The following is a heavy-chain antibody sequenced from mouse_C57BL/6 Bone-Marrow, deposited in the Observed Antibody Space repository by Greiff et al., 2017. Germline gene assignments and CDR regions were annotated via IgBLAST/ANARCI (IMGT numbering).Heavy chain of an antibody. CDR1: GFTFSSYA. V-gene: IGHV5-4*01. D-gene: IGHD3-3*01. CDR2: ISDGGSYT. Sequence: EVQRVESGGGLVKPGGSLKLSCAASGFTFSSYAMSWVRQTPEKRLEWVATISDGGSYTYYPDNVKGRFTISRDNAKNNLYLQMSHLKSEDTAMYYCARLGFAYWGQGTLVTVSA. CDR3: ARLGFAY. J-gene: IGHJ3*01.